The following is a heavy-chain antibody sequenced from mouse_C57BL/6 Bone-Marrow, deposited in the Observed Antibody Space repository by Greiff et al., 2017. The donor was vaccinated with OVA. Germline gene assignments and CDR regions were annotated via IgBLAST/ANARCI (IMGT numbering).Heavy chain of an antibody. V-gene: IGHV1-20*01. D-gene: IGHD1-1*01. CDR1: GYSFTGYF. Sequence: EVQLQQSGPELVKPGDSVKISCKASGYSFTGYFMNWVMQSHGKSLEWIGRINPYNGDTFYNQKFKGKATLTVDKSSSTAHMELRSLTSEDSAVYYCARGYYYGSPWFAYWGQGTLVTVSA. CDR3: ARGYYYGSPWFAY. J-gene: IGHJ3*01. CDR2: INPYNGDT.